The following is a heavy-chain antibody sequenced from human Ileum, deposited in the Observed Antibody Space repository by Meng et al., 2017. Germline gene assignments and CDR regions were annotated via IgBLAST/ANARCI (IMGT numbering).Heavy chain of an antibody. Sequence: QVQLTQWCVVLVKPSVTLSLTCGVYGGSFSGYYWSCIHQPQGKGLEWIGEIDHSGGTNYTPSLKNRVTISVDTSNNRFSLKLSSVKAADTALYFCARRVGATPYAYNWLDPWGQGTLVTVSS. V-gene: IGHV4-34*01. CDR3: ARRVGATPYAYNWLDP. J-gene: IGHJ5*02. D-gene: IGHD1-26*01. CDR1: GGSFSGYY. CDR2: IDHSGGT.